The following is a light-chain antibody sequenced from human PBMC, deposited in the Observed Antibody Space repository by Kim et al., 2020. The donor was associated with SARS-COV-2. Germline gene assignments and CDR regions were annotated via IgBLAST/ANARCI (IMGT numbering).Light chain of an antibody. CDR1: QSVGSW. V-gene: IGKV1-5*03. CDR3: QQYNTYSYT. Sequence: DIQMTQSPSTLSASVGDRVTITCRASQSVGSWLAWYQQKPGKAPKLLIYMASSLQSGVPSRFSGSGSGTDFTLTISSLQPDDIATYYCQQYNTYSYTFGQGTKLEI. CDR2: MAS. J-gene: IGKJ2*01.